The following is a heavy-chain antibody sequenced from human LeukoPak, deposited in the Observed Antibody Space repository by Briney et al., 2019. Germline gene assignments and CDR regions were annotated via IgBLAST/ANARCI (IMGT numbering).Heavy chain of an antibody. V-gene: IGHV3-33*01. J-gene: IGHJ6*02. D-gene: IGHD1-26*01. CDR2: IWYDGSNK. Sequence: GRSLRLSCAASGFTFSSYGMHWVRQAPGKGLEWVAVIWYDGSNKYYADSVKGRFTISRDNSKNTLYLQMNSLRAEDTAVYYCARERSEWELLSSYGMDVWGQGTTVTVSS. CDR3: ARERSEWELLSSYGMDV. CDR1: GFTFSSYG.